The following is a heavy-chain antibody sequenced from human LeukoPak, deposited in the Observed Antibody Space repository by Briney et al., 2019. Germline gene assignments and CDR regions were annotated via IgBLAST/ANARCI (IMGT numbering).Heavy chain of an antibody. CDR3: ARGPNYSSGYHHFDY. CDR1: GGSISSYY. D-gene: IGHD3-22*01. CDR2: IYYSGST. Sequence: SETLSLTCTVSGGSISSYYWSWIRQPPGKGLEWIGYIYYSGSTYYNPSLKSRVTISVDTSKNQFSLKLSSVTAADTAVYYCARGPNYSSGYHHFDYWGQGTLVTVSS. J-gene: IGHJ4*02. V-gene: IGHV4-59*01.